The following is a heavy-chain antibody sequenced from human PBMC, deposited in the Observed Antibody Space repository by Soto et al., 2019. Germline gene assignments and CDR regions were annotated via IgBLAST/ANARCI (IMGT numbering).Heavy chain of an antibody. CDR1: GGTFSSYT. CDR2: IIPILGIA. Sequence: QVQLVQSGAEVKKPGSSVKVSCKASGGTFSSYTISWVRQAPGQGREWMGRIIPILGIANYAQKFQGRVTITADKSTSTAYMELSSLRSEDTAVYYCARAESIAAREPFAYWGQGTLVTVSS. CDR3: ARAESIAAREPFAY. J-gene: IGHJ4*02. D-gene: IGHD6-6*01. V-gene: IGHV1-69*02.